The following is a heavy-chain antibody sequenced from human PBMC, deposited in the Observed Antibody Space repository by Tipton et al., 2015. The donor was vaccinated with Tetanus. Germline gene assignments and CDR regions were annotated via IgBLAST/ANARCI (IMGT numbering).Heavy chain of an antibody. V-gene: IGHV3-7*01. D-gene: IGHD3-16*01. J-gene: IGHJ3*02. CDR3: ARAISSRWGKHDAFDI. Sequence: SLRLSCVAPGFTFRNYCMTWVRQAPGKGLEWVANIKQDGSALYYVDSVKGRFNFSRDNAENSLYLQVNSLRVEDTAVYYCARAISSRWGKHDAFDIWGQGTTVAVSS. CDR2: IKQDGSAL. CDR1: GFTFRNYC.